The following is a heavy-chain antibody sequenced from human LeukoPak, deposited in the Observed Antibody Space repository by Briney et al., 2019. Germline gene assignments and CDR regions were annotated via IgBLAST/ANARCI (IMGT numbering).Heavy chain of an antibody. CDR2: INSDNGVT. CDR3: ARDASRTAFDI. CDR1: GYTFTAHY. V-gene: IGHV1-2*02. D-gene: IGHD1/OR15-1a*01. Sequence: ASVKVSRKAVGYTFTAHYIHWVRQAPGQGLEWMGWINSDNGVTSYAQKFQGRVTMTRDTSVSTAYLDLSRLRSDDTAVYYCARDASRTAFDIWGQGTMVTVSS. J-gene: IGHJ3*02.